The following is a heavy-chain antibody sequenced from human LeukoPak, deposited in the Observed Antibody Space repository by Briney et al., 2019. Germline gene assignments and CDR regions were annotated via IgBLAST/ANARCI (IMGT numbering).Heavy chain of an antibody. CDR2: FDPEDGET. CDR1: GYTLTELS. D-gene: IGHD6-6*01. CDR3: ATVIYSSSPQNWFDP. V-gene: IGHV1-24*01. J-gene: IGHJ5*02. Sequence: ASVKDSCKVSGYTLTELSMHWVRQAPGKGLEWMGGFDPEDGETIYAQKFQGRVTMTEDTSTDTAYMELSSLRSEDTAVYYCATVIYSSSPQNWFDPWGQGTLVTVSS.